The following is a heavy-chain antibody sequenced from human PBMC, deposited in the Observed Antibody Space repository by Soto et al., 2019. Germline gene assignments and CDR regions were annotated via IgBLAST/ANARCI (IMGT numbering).Heavy chain of an antibody. CDR2: IYYSGST. CDR3: ARASTYCTNGVCPHEYYYYYCMDV. V-gene: IGHV4-31*03. CDR1: GGSISSGGYY. J-gene: IGHJ6*03. Sequence: SETLSLTCTVSGGSISSGGYYWSWIRQHPGKGLEWIGYIYYSGSTYYNPSLKSRVTISVDTSKNQLSLKLSSVTAADTAVYYCARASTYCTNGVCPHEYYYYYCMDVWGKGTTVTAP. D-gene: IGHD2-8*01.